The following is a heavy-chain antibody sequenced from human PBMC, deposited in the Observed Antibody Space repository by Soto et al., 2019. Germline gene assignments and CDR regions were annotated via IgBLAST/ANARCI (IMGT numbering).Heavy chain of an antibody. CDR3: ARSQGGSSSLDIYYYYYYGMDV. CDR1: GGTFSSYA. J-gene: IGHJ6*02. D-gene: IGHD2-15*01. V-gene: IGHV1-69*01. CDR2: IIPIFGTA. Sequence: QVQLVQSGAEVKKPGSSVKVSCKAPGGTFSSYAISWVRQAPGQGLEWMGGIIPIFGTANYAQKFQGRVTITADESRSPGYLELSGLTSEDTAVYYCARSQGGSSSLDIYYYYYYGMDVWGQGTTVTVSS.